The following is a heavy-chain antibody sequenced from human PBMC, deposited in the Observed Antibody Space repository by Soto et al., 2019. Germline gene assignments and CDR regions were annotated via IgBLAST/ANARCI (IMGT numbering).Heavy chain of an antibody. D-gene: IGHD4-17*01. CDR1: GGSGKSGSFH. J-gene: IGHJ4*02. V-gene: IGHV4-61*01. CDR2: VQNGGSS. CDR3: ARESHTVYALSY. Sequence: SETLSLTCTFSGGSGKSGSFHWSWIRQPPGRGLEWIGQVQNGGSSNCNSSLKSRVTISLDTSKNQFSLQLDSVTPEDTAVYYCARESHTVYALSYWGQGTLVTVSS.